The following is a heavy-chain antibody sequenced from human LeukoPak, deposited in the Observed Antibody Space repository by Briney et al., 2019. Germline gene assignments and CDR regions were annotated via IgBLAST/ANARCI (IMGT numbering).Heavy chain of an antibody. CDR1: GFTFSSYA. D-gene: IGHD6-6*01. Sequence: GGSLRLFCAASGFTFSSYAMSWVRQAPGKGLEWVSAISGSGGSTYYADSVKGRFTISRDNSKNTLYLQMNSLRAEDTAIYYCAKDITAYSSSSGQFDYWGQGTPVTVSS. J-gene: IGHJ4*02. V-gene: IGHV3-23*01. CDR3: AKDITAYSSSSGQFDY. CDR2: ISGSGGST.